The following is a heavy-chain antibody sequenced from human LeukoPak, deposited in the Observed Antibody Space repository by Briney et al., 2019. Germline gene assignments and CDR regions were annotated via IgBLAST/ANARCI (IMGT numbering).Heavy chain of an antibody. D-gene: IGHD1-26*01. V-gene: IGHV4-4*07. Sequence: ASETLSLICTVSGDSMGNDCWSWIRQSAGKGLEWIGRISTSGNTDYNPSLRSRVTMSMDTSRNQFSLTLTSMTAADTAVYYCARNELRSYGLVHYWGQGTLVTVSS. CDR2: ISTSGNT. J-gene: IGHJ4*02. CDR1: GDSMGNDC. CDR3: ARNELRSYGLVHY.